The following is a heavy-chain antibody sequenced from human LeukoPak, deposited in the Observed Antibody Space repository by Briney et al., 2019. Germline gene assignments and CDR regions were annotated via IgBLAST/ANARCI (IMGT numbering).Heavy chain of an antibody. D-gene: IGHD4-4*01. CDR2: IYYSGST. V-gene: IGHV4-59*08. Sequence: ASETLSLTCTVSGGSISNYYWSWIRRPPGKGLEWIGYIYYSGSTNYIPSLKSRVTISVDTSKNQFSLKLSSVTAADTAVYYCARADSNLRDAFDIWGQGTMVSVSS. J-gene: IGHJ3*02. CDR3: ARADSNLRDAFDI. CDR1: GGSISNYY.